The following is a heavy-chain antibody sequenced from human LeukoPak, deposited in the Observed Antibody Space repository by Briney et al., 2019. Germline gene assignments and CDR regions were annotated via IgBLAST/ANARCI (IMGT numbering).Heavy chain of an antibody. Sequence: SETLSLTCAVSFSGYYWSWIRQPPGKGLEWIGEINHSGSTNYNPSLKSRVTISLDTSKNQFSLKLSSVTAADTAVYHCARESQSVLWFGVHLWGHGTLVTVSS. V-gene: IGHV4-34*01. CDR1: FSGYY. J-gene: IGHJ4*01. D-gene: IGHD3-10*01. CDR3: ARESQSVLWFGVHL. CDR2: INHSGST.